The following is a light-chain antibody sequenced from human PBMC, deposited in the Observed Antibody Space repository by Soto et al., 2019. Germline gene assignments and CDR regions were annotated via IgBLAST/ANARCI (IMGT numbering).Light chain of an antibody. Sequence: DIQMTQSPSTLSASVGARVPITCRASQSISSWLAWYQQKPGKAPKLLIYKASSLESGVPSRFSGSGSGTEFTLTISSLQPDDFATXXXXXXXXXLITFGQGTRLEIK. J-gene: IGKJ5*01. V-gene: IGKV1-5*03. CDR3: XXXXXXLIT. CDR2: KAS. CDR1: QSISSW.